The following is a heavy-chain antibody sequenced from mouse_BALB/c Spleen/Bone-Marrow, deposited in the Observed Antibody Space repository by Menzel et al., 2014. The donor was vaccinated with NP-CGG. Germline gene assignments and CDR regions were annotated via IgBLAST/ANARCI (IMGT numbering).Heavy chain of an antibody. J-gene: IGHJ2*01. CDR2: IGSGGSYT. CDR3: ARRRDYDYFDY. D-gene: IGHD2-4*01. CDR1: GFTFSSYG. V-gene: IGHV5-6*02. Sequence: EVKLVESGGDLVKPGGSLKLSCAASGFTFSSYGMSWVRQIPDKRLEWVATIGSGGSYTFYPDSVKGRFTISRDNAKNTLNLQMTSLKSEDTAMYYCARRRDYDYFDYWGQGTTLTVSS.